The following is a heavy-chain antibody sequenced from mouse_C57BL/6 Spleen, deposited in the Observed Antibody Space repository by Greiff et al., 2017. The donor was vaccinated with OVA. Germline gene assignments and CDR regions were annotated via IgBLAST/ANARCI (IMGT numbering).Heavy chain of an antibody. D-gene: IGHD2-4*01. J-gene: IGHJ1*03. CDR1: GFSLTSYG. CDR3: AKGGITTTGYWYFDV. CDR2: IWGDGST. Sequence: QVQLKQSGPGLVAPSQSLSITCTVSGFSLTSYGVSWVRQPPGKGLEWLGGIWGDGSTNYHSALISRLSISKYNSKSQVFLKLNILQTDDTATYYGAKGGITTTGYWYFDVWGTGTTVTVSS. V-gene: IGHV2-3*01.